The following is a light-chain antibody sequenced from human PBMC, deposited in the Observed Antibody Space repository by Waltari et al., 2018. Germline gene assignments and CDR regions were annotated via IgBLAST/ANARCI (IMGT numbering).Light chain of an antibody. J-gene: IGKJ1*01. V-gene: IGKV2-28*01. Sequence: DIVVTQSPLSLPVPPAEPASISCRSSQSLLHSNGYNYLDWYLQKPGQSPQLLIYLGSNRASGVPDRFSGSGSGTDFTLKISRVEAEDVGVYYCMQSLRALWTFGQGTKVEIK. CDR1: QSLLHSNGYNY. CDR2: LGS. CDR3: MQSLRALWT.